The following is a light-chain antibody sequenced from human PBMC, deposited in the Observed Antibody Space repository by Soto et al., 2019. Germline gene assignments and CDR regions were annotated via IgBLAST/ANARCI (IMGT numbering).Light chain of an antibody. V-gene: IGLV2-14*01. CDR2: EVS. Sequence: QLVLTPQASVTRIPGLTITISCTGSSSDIGAYNYVSWFPPYPGTAPKLIISEVSNRPSGVSNRFSDAKSGTSAALKISVLQTENETDYFCGAWATNMSHFFGKVTKDSVL. J-gene: IGLJ1*01. CDR3: GAWATNMSHF. CDR1: SSDIGAYNY.